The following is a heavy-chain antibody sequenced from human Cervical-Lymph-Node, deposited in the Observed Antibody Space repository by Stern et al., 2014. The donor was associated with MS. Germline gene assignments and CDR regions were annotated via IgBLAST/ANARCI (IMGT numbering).Heavy chain of an antibody. CDR2: IYPGDSDI. V-gene: IGHV5-51*03. Sequence: VQLVESGAEVRKPGDSLKISCKTSGYRVINNWIACVRQVPGNGLEWIGIIYPGDSDIRYSPSFQGHVTISVDKSTSTAYLQWSSLKASDTAVYYCARWSVACDSWGQGALITVSS. CDR3: ARWSVACDS. CDR1: GYRVINNW. D-gene: IGHD2-21*01. J-gene: IGHJ4*02.